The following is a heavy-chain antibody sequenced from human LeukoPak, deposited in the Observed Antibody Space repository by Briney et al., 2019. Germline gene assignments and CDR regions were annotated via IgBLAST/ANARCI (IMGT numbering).Heavy chain of an antibody. D-gene: IGHD5-18*01. V-gene: IGHV4-59*08. CDR2: IYSSGST. CDR3: ARHVGIHLWSLYFDY. Sequence: SETLSLTCIVSGGSISSYYCSWIRQPPGKGPEWIGYIYSSGSTDYNPSLKSRVTISLDTSNHQFSLKLTSVTAADTAVYYCARHVGIHLWSLYFDYWGQGSLVTVSS. CDR1: GGSISSYY. J-gene: IGHJ4*02.